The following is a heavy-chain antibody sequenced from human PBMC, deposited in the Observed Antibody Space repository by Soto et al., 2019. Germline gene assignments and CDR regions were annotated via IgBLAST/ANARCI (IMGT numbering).Heavy chain of an antibody. CDR3: AKTVYDFWSGPLFY. Sequence: HPGGSLRLSCAASGFTFSSYAMSWVRQAPGKGLEWVSAISGSGGSTYYADSVKGRFTISRDNSKNTLYLQMNSLRAEDTAVYYCAKTVYDFWSGPLFYWGQGTLVTVSS. CDR2: ISGSGGST. D-gene: IGHD3-3*01. CDR1: GFTFSSYA. V-gene: IGHV3-23*01. J-gene: IGHJ4*02.